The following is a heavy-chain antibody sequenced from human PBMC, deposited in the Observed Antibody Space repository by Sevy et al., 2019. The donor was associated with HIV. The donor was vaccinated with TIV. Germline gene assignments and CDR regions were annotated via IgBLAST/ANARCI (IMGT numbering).Heavy chain of an antibody. CDR1: GYTLTELS. Sequence: ASVKVSCKVSGYTLTELSMHWVRQAPGKGLEWMGGFDPEDGETIYAQKFQGRVTMTEDTSTDTAYMELSSLRSEDTAVYYCASLYYYDSSGYRPLGLKYDAFDIWGQGTMVTVSS. CDR2: FDPEDGET. V-gene: IGHV1-24*01. D-gene: IGHD3-22*01. J-gene: IGHJ3*02. CDR3: ASLYYYDSSGYRPLGLKYDAFDI.